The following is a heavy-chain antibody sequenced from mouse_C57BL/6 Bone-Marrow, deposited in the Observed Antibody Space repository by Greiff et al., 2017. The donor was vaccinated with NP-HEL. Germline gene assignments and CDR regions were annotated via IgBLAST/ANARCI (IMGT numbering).Heavy chain of an antibody. CDR1: GYTFTDYY. V-gene: IGHV1-26*01. D-gene: IGHD4-1*01. CDR2: LNPNNGGT. CDR3: ARSGRLGRRFAY. Sequence: EVQLQQSGPELVKPGASVKISCKASGYTFTDYYMNWVKQSHGKSLEWIGDLNPNNGGTSYKQKLKGKATLTVDKSSSTAYMELRSLTSEDSAVYYCARSGRLGRRFAYWGQGTLVTVSA. J-gene: IGHJ3*01.